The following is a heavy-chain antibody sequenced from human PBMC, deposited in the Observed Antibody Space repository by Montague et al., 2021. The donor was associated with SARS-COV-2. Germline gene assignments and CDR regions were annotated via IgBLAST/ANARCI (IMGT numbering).Heavy chain of an antibody. V-gene: IGHV4-39*01. D-gene: IGHD2-2*01. Sequence: SETLSLTCTVSGGSISSSSYDWGWIRQPPGKGLEWIGTIQYSGITYYNPSLKSRVTISVDTSRNQSSLNLSSVTAAGTAIYYCSGHLGISGPPAVSDFWGQGTMVTVSS. CDR1: GGSISSSSYD. CDR3: SGHLGISGPPAVSDF. J-gene: IGHJ4*02. CDR2: IQYSGIT.